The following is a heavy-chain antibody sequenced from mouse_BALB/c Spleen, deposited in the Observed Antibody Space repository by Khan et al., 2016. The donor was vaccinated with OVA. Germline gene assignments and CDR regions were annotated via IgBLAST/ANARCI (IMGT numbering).Heavy chain of an antibody. J-gene: IGHJ3*01. CDR2: ISGNGIYT. Sequence: EVELVESGGGLVKPGGSLKLSCAPSGFAFSSYDMSWVRQTPEKRLEWVATISGNGIYTYYQDSVKGRFTISRDKARNTLFLQMSSLRSEDTALYYCARPAYYVNHWFPYGGQGTLVTVSA. V-gene: IGHV5-9*02. D-gene: IGHD2-10*01. CDR1: GFAFSSYD. CDR3: ARPAYYVNHWFPY.